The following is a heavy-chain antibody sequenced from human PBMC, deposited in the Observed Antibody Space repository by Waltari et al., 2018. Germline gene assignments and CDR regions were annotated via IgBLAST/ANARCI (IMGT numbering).Heavy chain of an antibody. J-gene: IGHJ4*02. CDR1: GFTLGNVW. Sequence: EVQLEESGGGLVKPGGSLRLSCAASGFTLGNVWMSWVRQAPGKGLGCVGRIKSNSDCGTVEYAAPVKGRLTILRDDLKNTLYLEMNSLKTEDTAMYYCTTSPDFWSGYYPFDYWGQGTLVTVSS. V-gene: IGHV3-15*05. CDR3: TTSPDFWSGYYPFDY. CDR2: IKSNSDCGTV. D-gene: IGHD3-3*01.